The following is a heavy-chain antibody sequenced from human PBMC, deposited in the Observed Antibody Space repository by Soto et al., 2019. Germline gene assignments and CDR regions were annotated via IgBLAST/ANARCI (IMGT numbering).Heavy chain of an antibody. CDR3: AGDRIAAYYFDY. J-gene: IGHJ4*02. Sequence: QVQLEESGGGVVQPGRSLRLSCAASGFSFSYYAMHWVRQAPGKGLEWVAVIWYDGANKYYADSVKGRFTISRDNSKKTLYLQMDSLRAEDTGIYYCAGDRIAAYYFDYWCQGTLVTVSS. D-gene: IGHD6-25*01. CDR1: GFSFSYYA. V-gene: IGHV3-33*01. CDR2: IWYDGANK.